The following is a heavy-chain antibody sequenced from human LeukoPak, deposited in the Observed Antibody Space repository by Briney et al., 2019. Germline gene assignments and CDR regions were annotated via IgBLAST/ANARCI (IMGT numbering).Heavy chain of an antibody. V-gene: IGHV3-74*01. CDR2: VNSDGGST. D-gene: IGHD6-13*01. CDR3: ACSVAAAGTS. J-gene: IGHJ4*02. Sequence: GGSLRLSCAASGFTFSSYGMHRVRQVPGKGLVWVSRVNSDGGSTSYADSVKGRFNISRDNAKNTFYLQMNSLRAEDTAVYYCACSVAAAGTSWGQGTLVTVSS. CDR1: GFTFSSYG.